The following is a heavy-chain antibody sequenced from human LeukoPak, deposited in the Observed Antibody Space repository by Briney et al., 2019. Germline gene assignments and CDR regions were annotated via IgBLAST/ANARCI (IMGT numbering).Heavy chain of an antibody. J-gene: IGHJ6*02. V-gene: IGHV3-23*01. D-gene: IGHD3-10*01. CDR1: GFTFSSYA. CDR2: ISGSGGST. CDR3: ARCYTYGTTWFGGLDV. Sequence: PGGSLRLSYAASGFTFSSYAMSWVRQAPGKGLEWVSAISGSGGSTYYADSVKGRFTISRDNSKNTLYLQMNSLRAEDTAVYYCARCYTYGTTWFGGLDVWGQGTTVTVSS.